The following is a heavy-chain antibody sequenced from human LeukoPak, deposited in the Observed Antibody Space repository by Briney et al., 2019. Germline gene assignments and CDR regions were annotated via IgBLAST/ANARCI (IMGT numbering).Heavy chain of an antibody. D-gene: IGHD4-17*01. CDR2: ISSSSSYI. Sequence: GGSLRLSCAASGFTFSSYSMNWVRQAPGKGLEWVSSISSSSSYIYYADSVKGRFTISRDNAKNSLYLQMNSLRAEDTAVYYCARARGGDYFFFDYWGQGTLVAVSS. V-gene: IGHV3-21*01. J-gene: IGHJ4*02. CDR3: ARARGGDYFFFDY. CDR1: GFTFSSYS.